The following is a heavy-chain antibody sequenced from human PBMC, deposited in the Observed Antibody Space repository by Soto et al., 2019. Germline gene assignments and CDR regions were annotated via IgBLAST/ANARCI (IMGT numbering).Heavy chain of an antibody. CDR3: ARSAQWDGFDP. CDR2: ISYSGST. V-gene: IGHV4-31*03. J-gene: IGHJ3*01. Sequence: QVQLQESGPGLVRPSQTLSLTCTVSAGSISTFNYYWSWIRQHPEKGLEWIGYISYSGSTFYHSSLKSRVTISLDTSKKQFSLTLTPVTAADTAVYDCARSAQWDGFDPWGQGTMVTVSS. CDR1: AGSISTFNYY. D-gene: IGHD2-8*01.